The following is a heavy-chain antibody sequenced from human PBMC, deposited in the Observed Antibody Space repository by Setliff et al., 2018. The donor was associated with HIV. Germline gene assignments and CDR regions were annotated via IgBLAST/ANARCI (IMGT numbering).Heavy chain of an antibody. V-gene: IGHV4-39*01. CDR2: IYHTGKT. D-gene: IGHD6-19*01. CDR3: ARQQHSSDLKIWNY. Sequence: PSETLCLTCTVSGGSASNSRYYWAWIRQPPEKGLEWIGTIYHTGKTYYNSSLNSRVTISVDTSKNQFSLTLPSVTAADTAVYYCARQQHSSDLKIWNYWGQGTLVTVSS. CDR1: GGSASNSRYY. J-gene: IGHJ4*02.